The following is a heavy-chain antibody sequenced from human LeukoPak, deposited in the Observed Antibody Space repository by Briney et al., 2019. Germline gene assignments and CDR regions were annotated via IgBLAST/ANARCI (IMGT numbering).Heavy chain of an antibody. Sequence: SETLSLTCAVYGGSFSGYYWSWIRQPPGKGLEWIGEINHSGSTNYNPSLKSRVTISVDTSKNQFSLKLSSVTAADTAVYYCARGWIQLWPSDYWGQGTLVTVSS. CDR1: GGSFSGYY. CDR3: ARGWIQLWPSDY. V-gene: IGHV4-34*01. CDR2: INHSGST. J-gene: IGHJ4*02. D-gene: IGHD5-18*01.